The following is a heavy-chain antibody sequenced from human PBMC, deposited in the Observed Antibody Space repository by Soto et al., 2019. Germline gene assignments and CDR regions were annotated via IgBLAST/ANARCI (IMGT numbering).Heavy chain of an antibody. J-gene: IGHJ4*01. V-gene: IGHV1-18*01. Sequence: ASVKVSCKASGYTFTNYRISWVRQAPGQGLEWMGYNRNYAQKLQGRVTMTTDTATSTAYMELRSMRSDDTAVYYCARDRLPLGELSPGEYWG. CDR1: GYTFTNYR. CDR2: NR. D-gene: IGHD3-16*02. CDR3: ARDRLPLGELSPGEY.